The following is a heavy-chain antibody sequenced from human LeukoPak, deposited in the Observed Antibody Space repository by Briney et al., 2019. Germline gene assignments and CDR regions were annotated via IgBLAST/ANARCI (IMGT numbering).Heavy chain of an antibody. CDR1: GFTFSSYW. V-gene: IGHV3-74*01. CDR3: ASQEWELLGFDY. CDR2: INSDGSST. J-gene: IGHJ4*02. D-gene: IGHD1-26*01. Sequence: GGSLRLSCAASGFTFSSYWMHWVRQAPGKGLVWVSRINSDGSSTSYADSVKGRFTISRDNAKNSLYLQMNSLRAEDTAVYYCASQEWELLGFDYWGQGTLVTVSS.